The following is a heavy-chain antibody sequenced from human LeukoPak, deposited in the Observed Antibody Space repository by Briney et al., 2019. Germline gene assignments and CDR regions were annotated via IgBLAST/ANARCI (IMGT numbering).Heavy chain of an antibody. D-gene: IGHD3-16*01. CDR1: GFTFITFS. CDR2: ISSSSSYI. CDR3: AKGGRVTPFDY. Sequence: GGSLRLPCQASGFTFITFSLNWFRQAQGKGLEWVSSISSSSSYIYYADSVKGRFTISRHNSKNTLYLQMNSLRAEDTAIYYCAKGGRVTPFDYWGQGTLVTVSS. V-gene: IGHV3-21*04. J-gene: IGHJ4*02.